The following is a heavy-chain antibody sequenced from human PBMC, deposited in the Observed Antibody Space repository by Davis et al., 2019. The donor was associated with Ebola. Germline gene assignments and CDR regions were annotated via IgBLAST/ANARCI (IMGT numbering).Heavy chain of an antibody. CDR3: ARGEYYDFWIRNAFDI. CDR2: IWYDGSNK. J-gene: IGHJ3*02. D-gene: IGHD3-3*01. Sequence: PGGSLRLSCAASGFTFSSYGMHWVRQAPGKGLEWVAVIWYDGSNKYYADSVKGRFTISRDNSKNTLYLQMNSLRAEDTAVYYCARGEYYDFWIRNAFDIWGQGTMVTVSS. V-gene: IGHV3-33*01. CDR1: GFTFSSYG.